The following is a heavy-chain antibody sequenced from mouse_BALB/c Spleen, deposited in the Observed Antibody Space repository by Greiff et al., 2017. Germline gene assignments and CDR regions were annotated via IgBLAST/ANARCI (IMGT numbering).Heavy chain of an antibody. J-gene: IGHJ2*01. Sequence: VQLKESGAELVRSGASVKLSCTASGFNIKDYYMHWVKQRPEQGLEWIGWIDPENGDTEYAPKFQGKATMTADTSSNTAYLQLSSLTSEDTAVYYCNAPYYYGSLFDYWGQGTTLTVSS. CDR2: IDPENGDT. D-gene: IGHD1-1*01. CDR1: GFNIKDYY. V-gene: IGHV14-4*02. CDR3: NAPYYYGSLFDY.